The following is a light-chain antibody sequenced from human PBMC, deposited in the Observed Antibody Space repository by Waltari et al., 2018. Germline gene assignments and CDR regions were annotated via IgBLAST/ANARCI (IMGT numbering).Light chain of an antibody. J-gene: IGKJ2*01. CDR2: GAS. CDR3: QQYDSYAYT. Sequence: AIRITQSPSSLSASTGDRVTITCRASQGISSYLAWYQQKPGQAPKLLIFGASTLPTGVPARFSGSGSETDFTLTISSLQSEDFATYYCQQYDSYAYTFGQGTKVEIK. CDR1: QGISSY. V-gene: IGKV1-8*01.